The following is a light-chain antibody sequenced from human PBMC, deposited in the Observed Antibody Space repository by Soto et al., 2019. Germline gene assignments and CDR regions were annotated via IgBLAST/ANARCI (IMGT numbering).Light chain of an antibody. J-gene: IGLJ1*01. Sequence: QSVLTQPASLSGSPGQSITISCTGTNSDVGGYNYVSWYQQHPGKAPKLMIYEVSNRPSGVSNRFSVSKSGNTASLTISGLRAEDEADYYCSSYTSSSTLVFGTGTKVTVL. CDR2: EVS. CDR3: SSYTSSSTLV. V-gene: IGLV2-14*01. CDR1: NSDVGGYNY.